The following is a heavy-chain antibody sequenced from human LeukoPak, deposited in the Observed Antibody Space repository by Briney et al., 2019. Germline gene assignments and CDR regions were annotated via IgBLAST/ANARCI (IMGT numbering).Heavy chain of an antibody. CDR1: GFTFSSYA. CDR3: ATYGSGSYYNNWFDP. J-gene: IGHJ5*02. Sequence: PGGSLRLSCAASGFTFSSYAMSWVRQAPGKGLEWVSAISGSGGSTYYADSVKGRFTISRDNSKNTLYLQMNCLRAEDTAVYYCATYGSGSYYNNWFDPWGQGTLVTVSS. CDR2: ISGSGGST. V-gene: IGHV3-23*01. D-gene: IGHD3-10*01.